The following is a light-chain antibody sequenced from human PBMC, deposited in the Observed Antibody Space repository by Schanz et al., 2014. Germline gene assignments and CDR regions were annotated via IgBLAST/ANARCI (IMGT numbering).Light chain of an antibody. CDR2: DVN. CDR3: SSYAGSSPF. V-gene: IGLV2-14*03. Sequence: QSVLTQPASVSGSPGQSITISCTGTSSDVGGYNYVSWYQQHPGKAPKLMIYDVNNRPSGVSNRFSGSKSGNTASLTISGLQAEDEADYYCSSYAGSSPFFGTGTKLTVL. J-gene: IGLJ1*01. CDR1: SSDVGGYNY.